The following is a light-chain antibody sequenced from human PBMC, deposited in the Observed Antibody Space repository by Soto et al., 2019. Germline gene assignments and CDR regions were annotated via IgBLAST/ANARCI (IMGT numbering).Light chain of an antibody. CDR3: QQYYSTPLT. V-gene: IGKV4-1*01. CDR2: WAS. J-gene: IGKJ4*01. CDR1: QSGVFSPNNKTY. Sequence: DIVMTQSPDALAVALRARATIHCQASQSGVFSPNNKTYLAWYQQRPGQPPKLLIYWASTRQSGVPDRFSGSGSGTDFTLTISSLQAEDVALYYCQQYYSTPLTFGGGTKVDI.